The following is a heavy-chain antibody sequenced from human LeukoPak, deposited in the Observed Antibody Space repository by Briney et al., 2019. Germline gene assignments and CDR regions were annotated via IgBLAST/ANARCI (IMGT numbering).Heavy chain of an antibody. CDR3: ARDLPNSDY. Sequence: SVKVSCKASGYTFTSYYMHWVRLAPGQGLEWMGGIIPIFGTANYAQKFQGRVTITADESTSTAYMELSSLRSEDTAVYYCARDLPNSDYWGQGTLVTVSS. D-gene: IGHD2-8*01. CDR1: GYTFTSYY. V-gene: IGHV1-69*13. J-gene: IGHJ4*02. CDR2: IIPIFGTA.